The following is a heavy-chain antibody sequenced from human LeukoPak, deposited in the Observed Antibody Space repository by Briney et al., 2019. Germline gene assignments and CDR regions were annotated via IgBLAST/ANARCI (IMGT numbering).Heavy chain of an antibody. CDR2: ISGSGGST. V-gene: IGHV3-23*01. J-gene: IGHJ4*02. CDR3: AKDGSPKGYSSGWFFDY. D-gene: IGHD6-19*01. Sequence: GGSLRLSCAASGFTFSSYAMSWVRQAPGKGLEWVSAISGSGGSTYYADSVKGRLTISRDNSKNTLYLQMNSLRAEDTAVYYCAKDGSPKGYSSGWFFDYWGQGTLVTVSS. CDR1: GFTFSSYA.